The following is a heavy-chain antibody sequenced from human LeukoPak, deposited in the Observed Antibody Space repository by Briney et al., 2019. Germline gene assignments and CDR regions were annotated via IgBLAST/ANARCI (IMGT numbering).Heavy chain of an antibody. CDR3: ARGLSYGSGSYYLGFDM. Sequence: PSEPLSLTCTVFGGYISTSRSYWGWIRPPPGKGLEWFGSLYYSGITYYNPSLQSRVTISVDTSRNQFALKLSSVSAADTAVYYCARGLSYGSGSYYLGFDMWGQGTMVTVSS. D-gene: IGHD3-10*01. CDR2: LYYSGIT. V-gene: IGHV4-39*01. J-gene: IGHJ3*02. CDR1: GGYISTSRSY.